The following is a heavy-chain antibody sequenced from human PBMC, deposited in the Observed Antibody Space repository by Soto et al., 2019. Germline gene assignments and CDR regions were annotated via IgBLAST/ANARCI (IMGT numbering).Heavy chain of an antibody. CDR2: ISGHSGGT. Sequence: QPQLVQSGVELKKPGASVRVSCKASGHPFTKFGINWVRQAPGQGLEWMGWISGHSGGTQYGTKFRDRLTMVTDTASKPAYMELRSLKSDDTAVYHCAKDGGHGARMHIWGMDVWGQGTTVTV. D-gene: IGHD7-27*01. V-gene: IGHV1-18*01. CDR3: AKDGGHGARMHIWGMDV. CDR1: GHPFTKFG. J-gene: IGHJ6*02.